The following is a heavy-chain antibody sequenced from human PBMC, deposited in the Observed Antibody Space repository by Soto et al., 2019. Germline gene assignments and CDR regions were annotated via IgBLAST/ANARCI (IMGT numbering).Heavy chain of an antibody. D-gene: IGHD3-10*01. Sequence: GGSLRLSCAASGFTFSSYSMNWVRQAPGKGLEWVSYISSSSSTIYYADSVKGRFTISRDNAKNSLYLQMNSLRAEDTAVYYCAARTYYGAGSYYTLPAFDIWGQGTMVTVSS. CDR1: GFTFSSYS. J-gene: IGHJ3*02. V-gene: IGHV3-48*01. CDR2: ISSSSSTI. CDR3: AARTYYGAGSYYTLPAFDI.